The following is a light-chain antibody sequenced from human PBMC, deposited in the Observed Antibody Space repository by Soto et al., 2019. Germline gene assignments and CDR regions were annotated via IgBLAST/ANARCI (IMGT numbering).Light chain of an antibody. J-gene: IGKJ5*01. Sequence: EIMLSQSPGAVSLYKGERATLSCRASQSVSSSYLAWYQQKPGQAPRLLIYGASSRATDFPARFSGSGFGTDFTLTISRLEPEDFAVYYCQQRSSWPIPFG. CDR1: QSVSSSY. V-gene: IGKV3D-20*02. CDR2: GAS. CDR3: QQRSSWPIP.